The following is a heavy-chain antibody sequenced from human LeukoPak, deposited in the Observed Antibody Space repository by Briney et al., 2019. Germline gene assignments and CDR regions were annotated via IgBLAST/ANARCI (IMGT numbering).Heavy chain of an antibody. V-gene: IGHV4-59*08. CDR3: ARRGSSSWGDGLDV. D-gene: IGHD2-2*01. CDR2: IYDSGST. Sequence: SETLSLTCTVSGGSISRNYWSWIRQSPGEGLEWIGYIYDSGSTNSNPSLKSRVTISVDTSQSQFSLKLNSVTAADTAVYYCARRGSSSWGDGLDVWGQGTTVTVFS. J-gene: IGHJ6*02. CDR1: GGSISRNY.